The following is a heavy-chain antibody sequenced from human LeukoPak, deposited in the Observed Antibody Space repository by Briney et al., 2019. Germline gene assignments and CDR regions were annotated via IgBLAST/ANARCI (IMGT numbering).Heavy chain of an antibody. D-gene: IGHD5-18*01. CDR2: IYYSGST. Sequence: KTSETLSLTCTVSGGPISSYYWSWIRQPPGKGLEWIGYIYYSGSTNYNPSLKSRVTISVDTSKNQFSLKLSSVTAADTAVYYCARHMGLGYSYGYPYFDYWGQGTLVTVSS. J-gene: IGHJ4*02. CDR3: ARHMGLGYSYGYPYFDY. V-gene: IGHV4-59*08. CDR1: GGPISSYY.